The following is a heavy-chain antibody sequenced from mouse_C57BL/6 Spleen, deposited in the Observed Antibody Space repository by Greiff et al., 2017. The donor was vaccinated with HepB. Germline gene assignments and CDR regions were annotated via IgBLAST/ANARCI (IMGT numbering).Heavy chain of an antibody. Sequence: EVKVVESGEGLVKPGGSLKLSCAASGFTFSSYAMSWVRQTPEKRLEWVAYISSGGDYIYYADTVKGRFTISRDNARNTLYLQMSSLKSEDTAMYYCTRGTVEKEFDYWGQGTTLTVSS. CDR2: ISSGGDYI. CDR1: GFTFSSYA. CDR3: TRGTVEKEFDY. D-gene: IGHD1-1*01. V-gene: IGHV5-9-1*02. J-gene: IGHJ2*01.